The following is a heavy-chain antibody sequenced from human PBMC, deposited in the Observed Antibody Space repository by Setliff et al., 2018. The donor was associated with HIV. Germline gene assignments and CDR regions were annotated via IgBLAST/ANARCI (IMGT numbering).Heavy chain of an antibody. Sequence: GASVKVSCKASGFTFTNSAVQWVRRARGQRLEWIGWIVVGSGNTNYAQKFQERVTITRDMSTSRAYMELSGLRTEDMAVYYCAADPQTGTTSYDAFDIWGQGTVVTVSS. CDR1: GFTFTNSA. D-gene: IGHD1-7*01. CDR2: IVVGSGNT. CDR3: AADPQTGTTSYDAFDI. J-gene: IGHJ3*02. V-gene: IGHV1-58*01.